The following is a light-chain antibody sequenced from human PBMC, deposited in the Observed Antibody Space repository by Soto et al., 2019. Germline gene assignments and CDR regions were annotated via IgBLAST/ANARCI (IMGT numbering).Light chain of an antibody. V-gene: IGKV3-20*01. J-gene: IGKJ1*01. CDR3: QQYVSSPWT. CDR1: QSVSSNY. Sequence: EIVLTQSPGTLSLSPGERATLSCRASQSVSSNYLAWYQQKPGQAPRPLIYGASSRATGIQDRFSGSGAGTDFTLTISRLESEDFAVYYCQQYVSSPWTFGQGTKVEIK. CDR2: GAS.